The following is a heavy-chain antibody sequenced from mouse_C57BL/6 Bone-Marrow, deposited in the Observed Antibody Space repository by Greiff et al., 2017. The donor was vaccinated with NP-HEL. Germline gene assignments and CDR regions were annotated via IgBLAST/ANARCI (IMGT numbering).Heavy chain of an antibody. CDR2: IYPRSGNT. J-gene: IGHJ3*01. Sequence: VKLMESGAELARPGASVKLSCKASGYTFTSYGISWVKQRTGQGLEWIGEIYPRSGNTYYNEKFKGKATLTADKSSSTAYMELRSLTSEDSAVYFCAWVYYGSSPFAYWGQGTLVTVSA. CDR3: AWVYYGSSPFAY. V-gene: IGHV1-81*01. CDR1: GYTFTSYG. D-gene: IGHD1-1*01.